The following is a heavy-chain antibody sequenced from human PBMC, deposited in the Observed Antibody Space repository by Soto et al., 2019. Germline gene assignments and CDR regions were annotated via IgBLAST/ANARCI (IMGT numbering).Heavy chain of an antibody. D-gene: IGHD1-1*01. CDR1: GRSFSGYS. CDR3: ARRRRANDYYYGMDV. V-gene: IGHV4-34*01. J-gene: IGHJ6*02. Sequence: SETLSLTCAVYGRSFSGYSWSWIRQPPGKGLEWIGEINHSGSTNYNPSLKSRVTISVDTSKNQFSLKLSSVTAAHTAVYYCARRRRANDYYYGMDVWGQGTRVTVSS. CDR2: INHSGST.